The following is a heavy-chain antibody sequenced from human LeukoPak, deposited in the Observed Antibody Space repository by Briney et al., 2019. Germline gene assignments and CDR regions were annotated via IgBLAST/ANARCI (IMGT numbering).Heavy chain of an antibody. CDR3: ARWPGYSSGWYEGYFDY. V-gene: IGHV1-18*01. J-gene: IGHJ4*02. D-gene: IGHD6-19*01. CDR2: ISAYNGNT. CDR1: GYTFTSYG. Sequence: ASVKVSCKASGYTFTSYGISCVRQAPGQGLEWMGWISAYNGNTNYAQKLQGRVTMTTDTSTSTAYMELRSLRSDDTAVYYCARWPGYSSGWYEGYFDYWGQGTLVTVSS.